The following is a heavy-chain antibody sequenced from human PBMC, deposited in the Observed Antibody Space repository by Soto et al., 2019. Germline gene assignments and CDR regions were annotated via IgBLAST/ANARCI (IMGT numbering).Heavy chain of an antibody. J-gene: IGHJ6*02. CDR1: GYTFITYY. CDR2: INPSGGRT. Sequence: QVQLLQSGAEVKKPGASVTVSCKASGYTFITYYMHWVRQAPGQGFEWMGVINPSGGRTTYPQKFQGRVSMARDTSTSTVYMELTSLRSEDSAVYYCARESFPDGAFPYYAMDVWGQGTTVTVSS. CDR3: ARESFPDGAFPYYAMDV. V-gene: IGHV1-46*01. D-gene: IGHD3-3*02.